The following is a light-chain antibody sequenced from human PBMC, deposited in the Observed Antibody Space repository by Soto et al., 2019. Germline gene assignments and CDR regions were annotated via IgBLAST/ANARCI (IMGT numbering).Light chain of an antibody. Sequence: DIQMTQSPSSLSASVGDRVTITCRASQSISSSLNWYQQKPGKAPNLLIYDASSLQSGVPSRFSGSGSGTDLTLTISSLQPEDFATYYCQQSYSTPRTFGQGTKVEIK. J-gene: IGKJ1*01. V-gene: IGKV1-39*01. CDR1: QSISSS. CDR2: DAS. CDR3: QQSYSTPRT.